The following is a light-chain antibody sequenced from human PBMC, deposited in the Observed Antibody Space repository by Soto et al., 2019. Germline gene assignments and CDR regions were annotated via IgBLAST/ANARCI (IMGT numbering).Light chain of an antibody. CDR2: AAS. V-gene: IGKV1-12*01. CDR3: QQAHSLPQT. J-gene: IGKJ2*01. Sequence: DIQMTQSPSSVSASVGERVTITCRASQGIASWLAWYQQKPGLAPKLLIYAASSLQTGVPSRFSGSGSGTDFTLTVSSLQPEDFATYYCQQAHSLPQTFGQGTKLEIK. CDR1: QGIASW.